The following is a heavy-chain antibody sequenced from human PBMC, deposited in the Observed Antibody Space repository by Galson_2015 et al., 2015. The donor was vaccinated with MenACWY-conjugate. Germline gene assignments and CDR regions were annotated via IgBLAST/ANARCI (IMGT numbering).Heavy chain of an antibody. CDR3: AREFSY. D-gene: IGHD2/OR15-2a*01. CDR1: GGSASSSGYY. V-gene: IGHV4-61*08. Sequence: QVQLQESGPGLVKPSEILSLTCTVSGGSASSSGYYWTWIRQPPGKGLEWIGLIYDSGTTKYNPSLKGRVTISLDTSKNQVSLKLSSVTAADTAVYYCAREFSYWGQGTLVTVSS. J-gene: IGHJ4*02. CDR2: IYDSGTT.